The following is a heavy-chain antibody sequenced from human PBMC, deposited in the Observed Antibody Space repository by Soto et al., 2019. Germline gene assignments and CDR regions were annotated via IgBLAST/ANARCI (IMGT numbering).Heavy chain of an antibody. CDR3: ARDGLFLNSCSWTPMEYYGMDF. D-gene: IGHD6-13*01. CDR1: GYTFTGYY. J-gene: IGHJ6*04. CDR2: INPNSGGT. V-gene: IGHV1-2*04. Sequence: ASVKVSCKASGYTFTGYYMHWVRQAPGQGLEWMGWINPNSGGTNYAQKFQGWVTMTRDTSISTAYMELSRLRSDDTAVYYCARDGLFLNSCSWTPMEYYGMDFWGKGTTVTVAS.